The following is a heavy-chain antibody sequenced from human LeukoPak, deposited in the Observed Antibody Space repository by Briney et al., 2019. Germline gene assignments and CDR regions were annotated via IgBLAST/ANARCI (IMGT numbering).Heavy chain of an antibody. V-gene: IGHV4-4*07. D-gene: IGHD5-24*01. Sequence: SETLSLTCTVSGGSISSYYWSWIRQPAGKGLEWIGRIYATETDFNPSLKSRLTMSIDTSKNQFSLKLRSVTAADTGVYYCARHQGWLQWEYWGQGTLVIVSS. CDR3: ARHQGWLQWEY. J-gene: IGHJ4*02. CDR1: GGSISSYY. CDR2: IYATET.